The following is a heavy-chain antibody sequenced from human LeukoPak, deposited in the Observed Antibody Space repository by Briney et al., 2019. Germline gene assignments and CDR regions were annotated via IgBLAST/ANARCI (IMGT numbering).Heavy chain of an antibody. CDR1: GFTFSSYD. Sequence: GGSLRLSCAASGFTFSSYDIHWVRQATGKGLEWVSAIGSGGTTYYADSVKGRFTISRDNSKNTLYLQMNSLRAEDTAVYYCAKKRAVAGKQASDYWGQGTLVTVSS. J-gene: IGHJ4*02. CDR3: AKKRAVAGKQASDY. CDR2: IGSGGTT. D-gene: IGHD6-19*01. V-gene: IGHV3-23*01.